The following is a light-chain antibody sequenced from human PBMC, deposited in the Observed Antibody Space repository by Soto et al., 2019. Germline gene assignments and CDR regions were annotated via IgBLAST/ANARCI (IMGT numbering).Light chain of an antibody. Sequence: QSALTQAPSISGAPGQRVTISCTGSSSNIGAGYDVHWFQQFPGTAPRLLIHGNNNRPSGVPDRFSGSESGTSASLAIAGLXAGDEAIYYCQSFDSDLSACVFGTGTKVTVL. CDR2: GNN. CDR1: SSNIGAGYD. CDR3: QSFDSDLSACV. V-gene: IGLV1-40*01. J-gene: IGLJ1*01.